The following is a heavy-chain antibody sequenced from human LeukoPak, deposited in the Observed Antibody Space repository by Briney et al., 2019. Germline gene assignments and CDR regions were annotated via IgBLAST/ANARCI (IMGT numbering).Heavy chain of an antibody. CDR1: GGSISSTNW. D-gene: IGHD3-10*01. V-gene: IGHV4-4*02. CDR3: ARDLITMVRGVKRSVGMDV. J-gene: IGHJ6*02. Sequence: SETLSLTCAVSGGSISSTNWWRWVRQPPGKGLEWIGEIYHSGSTNYNPSLKSRVTISVDTSKNQFSLKLSSVTAADTAVYYCARDLITMVRGVKRSVGMDVWGQGTTVTVSS. CDR2: IYHSGST.